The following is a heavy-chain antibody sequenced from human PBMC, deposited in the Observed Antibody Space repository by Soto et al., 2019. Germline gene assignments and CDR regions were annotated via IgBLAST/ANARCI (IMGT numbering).Heavy chain of an antibody. J-gene: IGHJ3*02. Sequence: HPGGSLRLSCAASEFTFSSFAMNWVRQAPGQGLEWVSGISGSGRSTYYADSVKGRFTISRDNSKNTLYLQMNSLRAEDTAVYYCAKDLIEVVPDAFDIWGQGTMVTVSS. V-gene: IGHV3-23*01. CDR2: ISGSGRST. CDR3: AKDLIEVVPDAFDI. CDR1: EFTFSSFA. D-gene: IGHD3-22*01.